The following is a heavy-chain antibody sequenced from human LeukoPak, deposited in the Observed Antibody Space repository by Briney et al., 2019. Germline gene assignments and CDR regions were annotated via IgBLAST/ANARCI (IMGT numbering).Heavy chain of an antibody. CDR3: ARDVDTGLVTPPLDY. CDR2: ISSRSSTI. V-gene: IGHV3-48*02. J-gene: IGHJ4*02. CDR1: GFTFSDYN. D-gene: IGHD5-18*01. Sequence: PGGSLRLSCTASGFTFSDYNMSWVRQAPGKGLEWISYISSRSSTIYYADSVKGRFTISRDNAQNSLHLQMNSLRDEDTAVYYCARDVDTGLVTPPLDYWGQGTLVTVSS.